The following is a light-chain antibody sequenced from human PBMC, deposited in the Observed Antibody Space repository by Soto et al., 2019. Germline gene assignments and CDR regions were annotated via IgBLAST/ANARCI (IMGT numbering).Light chain of an antibody. V-gene: IGKV1-16*01. J-gene: IGKJ1*01. CDR1: QSIRSY. Sequence: DIQLTQSPSSLSASVGDKVTITCRASQSIRSYLNWVQQKPGKAPKLLIYDASSLQTGVPSRFSGSGSGTDFTLTISSLQPDDFATYYCQHYNSYSEAFGQGTKV. CDR3: QHYNSYSEA. CDR2: DAS.